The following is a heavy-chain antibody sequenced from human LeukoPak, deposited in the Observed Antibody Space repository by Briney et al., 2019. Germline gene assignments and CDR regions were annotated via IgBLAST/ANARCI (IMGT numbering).Heavy chain of an antibody. D-gene: IGHD2-2*01. Sequence: GASVKVSFKASGYTFTSYGISWVRQAPGQGLEWMGWISAYNGNTNYAQKLQGRVTMTTDTSTSTAYMELRSLRSDDTAVYYRARACHDDIVVVPAAKYYYYYMDVWGKGTTVTVSS. CDR1: GYTFTSYG. V-gene: IGHV1-18*01. J-gene: IGHJ6*03. CDR2: ISAYNGNT. CDR3: ARACHDDIVVVPAAKYYYYYMDV.